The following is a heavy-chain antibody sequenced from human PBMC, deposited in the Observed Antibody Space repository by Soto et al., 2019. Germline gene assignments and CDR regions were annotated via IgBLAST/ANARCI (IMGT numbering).Heavy chain of an antibody. V-gene: IGHV1-18*01. J-gene: IGHJ6*04. D-gene: IGHD3-10*01. CDR2: IYVNDGNT. Sequence: QDQLVQSGAEVKKPGASVKVSCKASVISDGVSWVRQAPGQGLEWLGWIYVNDGNTHYAQKFQGRLTMTADTSKSTDYVELRSLRSDDTSVYYCARRGPPYMDVWGEGTTVTVSS. CDR3: ARRGPPYMDV. CDR1: VISDG.